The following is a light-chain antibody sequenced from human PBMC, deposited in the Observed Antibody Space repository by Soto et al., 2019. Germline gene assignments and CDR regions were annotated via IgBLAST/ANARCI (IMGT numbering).Light chain of an antibody. V-gene: IGKV3-11*01. CDR3: QQGSNWPRT. CDR2: DTS. J-gene: IGKJ1*01. CDR1: QSVSGF. Sequence: EIVLTQSPATLSLSPGERATLSCRASQSVSGFLAWYQQKPGQAPRLLIYDTSKRATGIPARFSGSGSGTDFTLTISSLDPEDFAVYYCQQGSNWPRTFGHGTRVEIK.